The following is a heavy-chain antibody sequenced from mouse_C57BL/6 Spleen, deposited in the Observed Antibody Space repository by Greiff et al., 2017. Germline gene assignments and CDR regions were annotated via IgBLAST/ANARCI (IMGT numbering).Heavy chain of an antibody. D-gene: IGHD4-1*01. V-gene: IGHV1-15*01. J-gene: IGHJ4*01. Sequence: VQRVESGAELVRPGASVTLSCKASGYTFTDYEMHWVKQTPVHGLEWIGAIDPETGGTAYNQKFKGKAILTADKSSSTAYMELRSLTSEDSAVYYCTRNWDEGDAMDYWGQGTSVTVSS. CDR3: TRNWDEGDAMDY. CDR2: IDPETGGT. CDR1: GYTFTDYE.